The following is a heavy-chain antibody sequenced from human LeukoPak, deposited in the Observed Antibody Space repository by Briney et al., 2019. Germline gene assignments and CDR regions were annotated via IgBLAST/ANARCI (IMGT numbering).Heavy chain of an antibody. J-gene: IGHJ4*02. CDR3: AKDRCSSTSCYRNDDQFDY. V-gene: IGHV3-23*01. CDR2: ISGSGGST. CDR1: GFTLSNSW. Sequence: PGGSLRLSCAASGFTLSNSWMSWVRQAPGKGLEWVSAISGSGGSTYYADSVKGRFTISRDNSKNTLYLQMNSLRAEDTAVYYCAKDRCSSTSCYRNDDQFDYWGQGTLVTVSS. D-gene: IGHD2-2*01.